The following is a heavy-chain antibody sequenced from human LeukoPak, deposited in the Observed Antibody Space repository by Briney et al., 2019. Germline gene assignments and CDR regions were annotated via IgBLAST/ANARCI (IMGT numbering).Heavy chain of an antibody. CDR2: IYPGDSNT. CDR1: GSSFTSYW. V-gene: IGHV5-51*01. CDR3: ARPKSGSYAPGAFDI. J-gene: IGHJ3*02. D-gene: IGHD1-26*01. Sequence: GESLKISCKGSGSSFTSYWIGWVRQMPGKGLEWMGIIYPGDSNTRYSPSFQGQVTISVDKSISTAYLQWSSPKASDTAMYYCARPKSGSYAPGAFDIWGQGTMVTVSS.